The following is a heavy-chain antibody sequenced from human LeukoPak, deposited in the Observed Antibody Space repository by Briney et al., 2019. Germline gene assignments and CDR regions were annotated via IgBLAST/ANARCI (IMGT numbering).Heavy chain of an antibody. CDR3: ARDQVAGDFDY. J-gene: IGHJ4*02. V-gene: IGHV3-33*08. CDR2: IWYDGSNK. CDR1: GFTFSSYA. D-gene: IGHD6-19*01. Sequence: GGSLRLSCAASGFTFSSYAMHWVRQAPGKGPEWVAVIWYDGSNKYYADSVKGRFTISRDNSKNTLYLQMNSLRAEDTAVYYCARDQVAGDFDYWGQGTLVAVSS.